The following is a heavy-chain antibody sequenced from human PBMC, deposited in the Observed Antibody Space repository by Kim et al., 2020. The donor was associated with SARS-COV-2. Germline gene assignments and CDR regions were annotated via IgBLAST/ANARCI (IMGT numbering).Heavy chain of an antibody. Sequence: ADSVKGRFTISRDNAKNSLYLQMNSLRAEDTAVYYCARGSSGWYLYYFDYWGQGTLVTVSS. CDR3: ARGSSGWYLYYFDY. D-gene: IGHD6-19*01. V-gene: IGHV3-48*03. J-gene: IGHJ4*02.